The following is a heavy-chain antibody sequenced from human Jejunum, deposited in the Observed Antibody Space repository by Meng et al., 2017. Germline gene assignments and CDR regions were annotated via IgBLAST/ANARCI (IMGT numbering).Heavy chain of an antibody. D-gene: IGHD1-26*01. CDR1: GDSVSSDNYY. Sequence: GSLRLSCTVSGDSVSSDNYYWSWIRQPPGQGLEWIGYIYYSGHTDYNPSLKSRVTISVDTSKNQFSLRLSSVTAADTAVYYCARVILYSGSYYFDSWGQGTLVTGSS. J-gene: IGHJ4*02. CDR3: ARVILYSGSYYFDS. CDR2: IYYSGHT. V-gene: IGHV4-61*01.